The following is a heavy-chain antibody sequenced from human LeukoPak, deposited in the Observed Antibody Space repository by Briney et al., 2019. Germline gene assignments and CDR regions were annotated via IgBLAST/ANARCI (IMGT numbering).Heavy chain of an antibody. Sequence: RRSLRLSCAPSGFAFSSDAMKWVRQASGERLEWVLSISGSGDSTYYADSVKGRFTISRDTSKNTLYLQMNSLRAEDTAVYYCAKERGYSGSSVDYWGEGTLLTVSS. D-gene: IGHD1-26*01. CDR2: ISGSGDST. CDR3: AKERGYSGSSVDY. J-gene: IGHJ4*02. V-gene: IGHV3-23*01. CDR1: GFAFSSDA.